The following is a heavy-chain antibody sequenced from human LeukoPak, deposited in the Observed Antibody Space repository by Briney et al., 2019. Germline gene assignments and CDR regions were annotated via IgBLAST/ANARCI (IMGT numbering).Heavy chain of an antibody. Sequence: PGGSLRLSCAASGFTFSSYGMHWVRQAPGKGLEWVAVISYDGSNKYYADSVKGRFTISRDNSKNTLYLQMNNLRAEDTAVYYCAKTGRANSGYDDYYYYYGMDVWGQGTTVTVSS. D-gene: IGHD5-12*01. CDR3: AKTGRANSGYDDYYYYYGMDV. CDR1: GFTFSSYG. CDR2: ISYDGSNK. J-gene: IGHJ6*02. V-gene: IGHV3-30*18.